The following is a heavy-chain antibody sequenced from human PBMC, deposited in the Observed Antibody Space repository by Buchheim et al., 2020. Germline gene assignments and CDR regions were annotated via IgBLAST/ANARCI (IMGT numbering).Heavy chain of an antibody. D-gene: IGHD3-9*01. CDR3: AKEIGVYYDILTGYYDGMDV. J-gene: IGHJ6*02. CDR1: GFTFSDYG. CDR2: ISYDGSNK. Sequence: QVQLVESGGGVVQPGRSLRLSCAASGFTFSDYGMHWVRQAPGKGLEWVALISYDGSNKYYADSVKGRFTISRDNSKNTLYLEMNSLRAEDTAVYYCAKEIGVYYDILTGYYDGMDVWGPGTT. V-gene: IGHV3-30*18.